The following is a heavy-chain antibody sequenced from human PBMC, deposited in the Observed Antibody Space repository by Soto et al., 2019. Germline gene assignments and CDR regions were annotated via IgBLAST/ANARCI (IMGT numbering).Heavy chain of an antibody. J-gene: IGHJ3*02. CDR2: INWNGGST. Sequence: SGGSLRLSCAASGFTFDDYGMSWVRQAPGKGLEWVSGINWNGGSTGYADSVKGRFTISRDNAKNSLYLQMNSLRAEDTALYYCARDDDYYDSSGYYIRGAFDIWGQGTMVTVSS. D-gene: IGHD3-22*01. V-gene: IGHV3-20*04. CDR3: ARDDDYYDSSGYYIRGAFDI. CDR1: GFTFDDYG.